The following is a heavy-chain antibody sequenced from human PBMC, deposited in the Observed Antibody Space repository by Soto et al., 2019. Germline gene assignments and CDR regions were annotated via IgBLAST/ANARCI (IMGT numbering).Heavy chain of an antibody. D-gene: IGHD2-2*01. CDR1: GGSISSGW. CDR3: SSRITDAPT. V-gene: IGHV4-4*02. Sequence: QVQLQESGPGLVKPSGTLSLTCAVSGGSISSGWWTWVRQPPGKGLEWIGEILYSGRTNYNSSLNSRVTISIDKSKKQFSLNLSSVTAAATAVYYCSSRITDAPTWGQGTLVTVSS. J-gene: IGHJ5*02. CDR2: ILYSGRT.